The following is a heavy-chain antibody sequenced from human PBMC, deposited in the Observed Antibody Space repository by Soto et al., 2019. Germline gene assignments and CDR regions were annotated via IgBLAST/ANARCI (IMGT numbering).Heavy chain of an antibody. D-gene: IGHD2-2*01. CDR2: ISYDGSNK. Sequence: GSLRLSCAASGFTFSSYGMHWVRQAPGKGLEWVAVISYDGSNKYYADSVKGRFTISRDNSKNTLYLQMNSLRAEDTAVYYCAKDRRGGRVPPLGYWGQGTLVTVSS. CDR3: AKDRRGGRVPPLGY. J-gene: IGHJ4*02. V-gene: IGHV3-30*18. CDR1: GFTFSSYG.